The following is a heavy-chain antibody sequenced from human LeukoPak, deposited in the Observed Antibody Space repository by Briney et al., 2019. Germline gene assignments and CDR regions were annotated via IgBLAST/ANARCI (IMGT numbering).Heavy chain of an antibody. CDR3: ARDMGGGWYAFDY. CDR1: GFTFSSYA. CDR2: ISGSGGST. J-gene: IGHJ4*02. V-gene: IGHV3-23*01. D-gene: IGHD6-19*01. Sequence: GGSLRLSYAASGFTFSSYAMSWVRQAPGKGLEWVSAISGSGGSTYYADSVKGRFTISRDNSKNTLYLQMNSLRAEDTAVYYCARDMGGGWYAFDYWGQGTLVTVSS.